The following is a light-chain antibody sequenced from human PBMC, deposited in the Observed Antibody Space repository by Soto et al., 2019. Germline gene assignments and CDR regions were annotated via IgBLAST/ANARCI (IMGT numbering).Light chain of an antibody. CDR1: QGIGSY. CDR3: QQVNSYPQT. Sequence: IQLTQSPSSLSASVGGRVTISCRASQGIGSYLAWYQQKPGKAPKLLIYAAFTLHSGVPARFSGSRSGTDFTLTISSLQPEDFATYYCQQVNSYPQTFGQGTRLEI. V-gene: IGKV1-9*01. J-gene: IGKJ5*01. CDR2: AAF.